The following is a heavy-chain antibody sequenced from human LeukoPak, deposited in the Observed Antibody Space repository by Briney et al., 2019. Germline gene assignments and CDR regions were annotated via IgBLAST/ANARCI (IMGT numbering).Heavy chain of an antibody. CDR2: SHYSEST. V-gene: IGHV4-59*01. Sequence: SETLSLTCTVSGGSISPYYWNWIRQPPGKGLEWIGFSHYSESTNYNPSLRSRVTTSVDTSKNQFSLKLSSVTAADTAVYYCARAGSGWSFDSWGQGTLATVSS. J-gene: IGHJ4*02. D-gene: IGHD6-19*01. CDR3: ARAGSGWSFDS. CDR1: GGSISPYY.